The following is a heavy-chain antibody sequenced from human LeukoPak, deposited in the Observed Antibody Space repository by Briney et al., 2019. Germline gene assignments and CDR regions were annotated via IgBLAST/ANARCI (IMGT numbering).Heavy chain of an antibody. CDR3: AKGSSSYYYYFDY. Sequence: PGGSLRLSCAASGFTFSSYGMSWVRQAPGKGLEWVSAISGSGGSTYYADSVKGRSTISRDNSKNTLYLQMNSLRAEDTAVYYCAKGSSSYYYYFDYWGQGTLVTVSS. CDR2: ISGSGGST. CDR1: GFTFSSYG. J-gene: IGHJ4*02. V-gene: IGHV3-23*01. D-gene: IGHD3-22*01.